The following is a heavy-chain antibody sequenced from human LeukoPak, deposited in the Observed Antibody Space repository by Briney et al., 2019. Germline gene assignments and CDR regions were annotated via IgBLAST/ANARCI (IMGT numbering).Heavy chain of an antibody. CDR3: ATRANDAFDI. CDR1: GFTVSSSY. Sequence: GGSLRLSCAASGFTVSSSYMSWVRQAPGKGLEWVSLIYSGGSTYYAASVKGRFTISRDNSKNTLYLQMNSLRPEDTAVYYCATRANDAFDIWGQGTMVTVSS. J-gene: IGHJ3*02. V-gene: IGHV3-53*01. CDR2: IYSGGST.